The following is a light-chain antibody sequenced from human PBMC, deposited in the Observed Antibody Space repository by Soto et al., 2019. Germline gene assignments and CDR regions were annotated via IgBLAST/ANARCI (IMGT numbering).Light chain of an antibody. CDR2: SVS. Sequence: DIQMTQSPSTLSAYVGDRVTITCRASQSVNSWLAWYQQKPGRAPKLLIYSVSNLDSEVPSRFSGSGSGTEFTLTISSLQPDDFATYYCQQFSSYSRTFGQGTKVEMK. J-gene: IGKJ1*01. V-gene: IGKV1-5*01. CDR1: QSVNSW. CDR3: QQFSSYSRT.